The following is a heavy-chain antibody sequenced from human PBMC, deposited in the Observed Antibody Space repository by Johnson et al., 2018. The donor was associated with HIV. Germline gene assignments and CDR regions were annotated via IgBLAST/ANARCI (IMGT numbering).Heavy chain of an antibody. Sequence: VHLVESGGGLVQPGGSLRLSCVASGFTFSGYWMTWVRQAPGKGLEWVANIKQGGSEKYYVDSVKGRFTISRDNAKKSLYLQMNSLRAEDTAVYYCARDGSNFGAFDIWGQGTMVTVSS. V-gene: IGHV3-7*01. CDR1: GFTFSGYW. CDR3: ARDGSNFGAFDI. CDR2: IKQGGSEK. J-gene: IGHJ3*02. D-gene: IGHD1-1*01.